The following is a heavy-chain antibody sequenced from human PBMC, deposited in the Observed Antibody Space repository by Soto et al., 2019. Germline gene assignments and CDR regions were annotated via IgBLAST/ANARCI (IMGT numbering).Heavy chain of an antibody. J-gene: IGHJ2*01. V-gene: IGHV1-69*01. Sequence: QVQLVQSGAEVKKPGSSVKVSCKASGGTFSSYAISWVRQAPGQGLEWMGGIIPIFGTANYAQKFQGRVTITADEATSTAYMELSSLRSEDTAVYYCAGGGYCSGGSCYWCFDLWVRGTLVTVSS. CDR1: GGTFSSYA. CDR3: AGGGYCSGGSCYWCFDL. D-gene: IGHD2-15*01. CDR2: IIPIFGTA.